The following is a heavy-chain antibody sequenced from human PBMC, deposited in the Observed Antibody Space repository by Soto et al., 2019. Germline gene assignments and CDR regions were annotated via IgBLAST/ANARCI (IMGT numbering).Heavy chain of an antibody. D-gene: IGHD5-12*01. Sequence: GESLKISCNGSGYDFSTYWIGWVRQMPGKGLDLMGVIFPRDSDTKYSPSFEGRVILSADTSTASAYLQWNSLKAPDTGVYYCARFESFQPNMAIDYWGQGTQVTVYS. J-gene: IGHJ4*02. CDR2: IFPRDSDT. V-gene: IGHV5-51*01. CDR1: GYDFSTYW. CDR3: ARFESFQPNMAIDY.